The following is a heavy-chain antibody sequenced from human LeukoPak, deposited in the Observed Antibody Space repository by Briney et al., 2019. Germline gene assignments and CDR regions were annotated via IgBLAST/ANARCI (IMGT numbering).Heavy chain of an antibody. CDR2: IYYSGST. D-gene: IGHD6-19*01. J-gene: IGHJ6*02. V-gene: IGHV4-59*01. CDR1: GGSISSYY. CDR3: ARAGAVADPYYYYDMDV. Sequence: SETLSLTCTVSGGSISSYYWSWIRQPPGKGLEWIGYIYYSGSTNYNPSLKSRVTISVDTSKNQFSLKLSSVTAADTAVYYCARAGAVADPYYYYDMDVWGQGTTVTVSS.